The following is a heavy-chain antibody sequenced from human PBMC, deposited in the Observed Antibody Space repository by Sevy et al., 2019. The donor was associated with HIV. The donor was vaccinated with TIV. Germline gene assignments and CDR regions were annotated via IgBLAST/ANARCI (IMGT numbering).Heavy chain of an antibody. CDR2: IIPIFGTA. V-gene: IGHV1-69*13. Sequence: ASVKASCKASGGTFSSYAISWVRQAPGQGLEWMGGIIPIFGTANYAQKFQGRVTITADESTSTAYMELSSLRSEDTAVYYCARTGYSSSSRWFDPWGQGTLVTVSS. J-gene: IGHJ5*02. CDR1: GGTFSSYA. CDR3: ARTGYSSSSRWFDP. D-gene: IGHD6-6*01.